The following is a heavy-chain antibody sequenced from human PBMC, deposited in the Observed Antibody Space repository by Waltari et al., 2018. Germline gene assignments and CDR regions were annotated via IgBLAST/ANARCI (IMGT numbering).Heavy chain of an antibody. D-gene: IGHD3-10*01. CDR2: SIPILVIA. J-gene: IGHJ4*02. Sequence: QVQLVQSGAEVKKPGSSVKVSCKASGGTFSSYAISWVRQAPGQGLEWMGGSIPILVIANYAQKFQGRVTITADESTSTAYMELSSLRSEDTAVYYCARDPDYGEWGDFDYWGQGTLVTVSS. CDR1: GGTFSSYA. CDR3: ARDPDYGEWGDFDY. V-gene: IGHV1-69*04.